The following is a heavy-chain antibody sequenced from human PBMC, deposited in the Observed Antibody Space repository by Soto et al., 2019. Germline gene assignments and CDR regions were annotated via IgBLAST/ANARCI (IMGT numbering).Heavy chain of an antibody. Sequence: EVQLVESGGGLVKPGGSLRLSCAASGFTFSHAWMNWVRQAPGKGLEWVGRIKSRTDGGAIDYTEPVKGRFSISRDDSKDTLYLQMNSLKGEYTAVYYCAWIDRWVIQNYYYHAMDVWGQGTTVTVSS. CDR3: AWIDRWVIQNYYYHAMDV. CDR2: IKSRTDGGAI. V-gene: IGHV3-15*07. J-gene: IGHJ6*02. CDR1: GFTFSHAW. D-gene: IGHD2-21*01.